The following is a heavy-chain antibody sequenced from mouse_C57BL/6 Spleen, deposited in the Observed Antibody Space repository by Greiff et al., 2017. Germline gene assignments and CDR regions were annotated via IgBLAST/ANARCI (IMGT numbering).Heavy chain of an antibody. V-gene: IGHV1-54*01. CDR1: GYAFTNYL. Sequence: QVQLQQSGAELVRPGTSVKVSCKASGYAFTNYLIEWVKQRPGQGLEWIGVINPGRGGTNYNEKFKGKATLTADKSSSTAYMQLSSLTSEDSAVYFCAREIYVYDAWFAYWGQGTLVTVSA. J-gene: IGHJ3*01. D-gene: IGHD2-2*01. CDR3: AREIYVYDAWFAY. CDR2: INPGRGGT.